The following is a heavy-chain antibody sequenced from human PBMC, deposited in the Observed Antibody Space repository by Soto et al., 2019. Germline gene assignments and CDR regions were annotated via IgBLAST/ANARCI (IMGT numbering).Heavy chain of an antibody. CDR2: IIPILDIS. CDR1: GGTFSNYT. CDR3: SRAVAAAGVCEWYFGL. V-gene: IGHV1-69*02. J-gene: IGHJ2*01. Sequence: GASVKVSCKASGGTFSNYTINWVRQAPGQRLEWMGRIIPILDISKSAQRSQSRFTITADKSTSTSYMERSSQRSEDTAVYYCSRAVAAAGVCEWYFGLWVRGTLVTVSS. D-gene: IGHD6-13*01.